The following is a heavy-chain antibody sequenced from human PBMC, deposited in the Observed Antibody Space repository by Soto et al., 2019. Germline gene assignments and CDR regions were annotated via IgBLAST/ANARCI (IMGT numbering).Heavy chain of an antibody. CDR2: ISAYNGNT. D-gene: IGHD2-15*01. Sequence: ASVKVSCKASGYTFTSYCISWVRQAPGQGLEWMGWISAYNGNTNYAQKLQGRVTMTTDTSTSTAYMELRSLRSDDTAVYYCAGELEDIGPSYGMVVWGQGTTVTVSS. CDR1: GYTFTSYC. J-gene: IGHJ6*02. CDR3: AGELEDIGPSYGMVV. V-gene: IGHV1-18*01.